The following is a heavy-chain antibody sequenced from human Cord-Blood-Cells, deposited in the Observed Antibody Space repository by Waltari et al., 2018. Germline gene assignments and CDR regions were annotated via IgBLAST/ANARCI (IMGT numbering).Heavy chain of an antibody. CDR1: GGSISSSNW. J-gene: IGHJ3*02. V-gene: IGHV4-4*02. CDR3: AREGLGKGHDAVDI. D-gene: IGHD7-27*01. Sequence: QVQLQESGPGLVKPSGTLSLTCAVSGGSISSSNWWSWVRQPPGKGLEWIGEIYHSGSTNYNPSLKSVVTIALDKCNMQFSLKLGSVTAAGTAVYVCAREGLGKGHDAVDIWGQGRMFTVSS. CDR2: IYHSGST.